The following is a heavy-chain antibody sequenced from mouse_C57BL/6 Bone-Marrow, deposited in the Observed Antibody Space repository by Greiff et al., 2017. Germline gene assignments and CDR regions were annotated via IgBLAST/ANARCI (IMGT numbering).Heavy chain of an antibody. Sequence: QVQLQQSGAELMKPGASVKLSCKATGYTFTGYWIEWVKQRPGHGLEWIGEILPGSGSTNYNEEFKGKATFTADTSSNTAYMQLSSLTTEVSAIYFCAREGRGFAYWGQGTLVTVSA. V-gene: IGHV1-9*01. CDR2: ILPGSGST. D-gene: IGHD3-3*01. CDR1: GYTFTGYW. J-gene: IGHJ3*01. CDR3: AREGRGFAY.